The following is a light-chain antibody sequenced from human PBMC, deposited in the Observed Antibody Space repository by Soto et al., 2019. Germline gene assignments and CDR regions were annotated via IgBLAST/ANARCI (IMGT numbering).Light chain of an antibody. V-gene: IGLV2-14*01. CDR1: SSDVGGYIF. J-gene: IGLJ1*01. CDR2: EVG. Sequence: QSALTQPASVSGSPGQSITISCTGTSSDVGGYIFVSWYQQHQGKAPKLIIYEVGNRPSGVSNRFSGSKSGNTASLTISGLQTEDEADYFCSSYTNTNTDVFGTGTKVTVL. CDR3: SSYTNTNTDV.